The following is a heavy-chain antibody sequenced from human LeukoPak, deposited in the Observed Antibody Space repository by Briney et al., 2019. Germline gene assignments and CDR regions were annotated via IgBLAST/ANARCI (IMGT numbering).Heavy chain of an antibody. CDR1: GYTFTSYY. D-gene: IGHD4-17*01. CDR2: INPSGGST. Sequence: ASVKVSCKASGYTFTSYYMHWVRQAPGQGLEWMGIINPSGGSTSYAQKFQGRVTMTRDMSTSTVYMELSSLRSEDTAVYYCARFGTVTTSLDYWGQGTLVTVSS. J-gene: IGHJ4*02. V-gene: IGHV1-46*01. CDR3: ARFGTVTTSLDY.